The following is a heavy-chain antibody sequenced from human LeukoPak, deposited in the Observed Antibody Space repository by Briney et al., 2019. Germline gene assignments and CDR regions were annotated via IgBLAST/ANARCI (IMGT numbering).Heavy chain of an antibody. CDR3: AKDGRIVATSPCEY. CDR1: GFTLRSYG. CDR2: IWYDGSNK. J-gene: IGHJ4*02. D-gene: IGHD5-12*01. V-gene: IGHV3-33*06. Sequence: PGGSLRLSCAASGFTLRSYGMHWVRQAPGKGLEGVAVIWYDGSNKYYADSVKGRFTISRDNSKNTLYLQMNSLRAEDTAVYYCAKDGRIVATSPCEYWGQGTLVTVSS.